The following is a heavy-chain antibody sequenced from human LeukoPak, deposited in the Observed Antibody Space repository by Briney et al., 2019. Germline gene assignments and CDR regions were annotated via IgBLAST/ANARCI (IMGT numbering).Heavy chain of an antibody. CDR1: GLTLSKYW. D-gene: IGHD2-21*01. Sequence: GGSLRLSCATSGLTLSKYWMNWVRQAPGKGLEWVANIEEDGNKKNYVDSVKGRFTISRDNVKNEIYLQMNSLRADDTAVYYCARGRHIALWGQGTLVTVSS. CDR2: IEEDGNKK. V-gene: IGHV3-7*01. CDR3: ARGRHIAL. J-gene: IGHJ4*02.